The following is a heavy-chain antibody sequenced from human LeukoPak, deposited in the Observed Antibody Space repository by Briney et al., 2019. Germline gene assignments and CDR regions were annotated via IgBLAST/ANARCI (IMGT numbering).Heavy chain of an antibody. CDR3: AREAYYDSGYFDY. J-gene: IGHJ4*02. Sequence: PSETLSLACTVSGGSISSGGYYWSWIRQHPGKGLEWIGYIYYSGSTYYNPSLKSRVTISVDTSKNQFSLKLSSVIAADTAVYYCAREAYYDSGYFDYWGQRTLVTVSS. CDR1: GGSISSGGYY. D-gene: IGHD3-22*01. CDR2: IYYSGST. V-gene: IGHV4-31*03.